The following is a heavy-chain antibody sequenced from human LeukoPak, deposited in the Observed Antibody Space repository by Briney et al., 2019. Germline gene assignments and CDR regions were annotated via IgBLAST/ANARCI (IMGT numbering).Heavy chain of an antibody. Sequence: GGSLRLSCTASGFTFSAYAMMWVRQAPGKGPEWVSAIRGGGGSAFYADSVKGRFTISRDNSKYTLFLQMNSLRTEDTAVYYCARDPNGDYIGAFDMWGPGTMVTVSS. D-gene: IGHD4-17*01. CDR1: GFTFSAYA. J-gene: IGHJ3*02. V-gene: IGHV3-23*01. CDR3: ARDPNGDYIGAFDM. CDR2: IRGGGGSA.